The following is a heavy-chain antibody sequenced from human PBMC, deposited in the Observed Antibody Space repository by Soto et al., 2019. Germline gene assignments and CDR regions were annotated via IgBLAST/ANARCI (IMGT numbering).Heavy chain of an antibody. CDR2: IYYSGST. CDR3: ARQGRKYSISSIWFDP. CDR1: SGSISGYY. J-gene: IGHJ5*02. D-gene: IGHD6-6*01. V-gene: IGHV4-59*08. Sequence: SETLSLTCTVSSGSISGYYWSWIRQPPGEGLEWIGYIYYSGSTNYNPSLKSRATMSVDTSKNQFSLKLSSVTAADTAIYYCARQGRKYSISSIWFDPWGQGTLVTVSS.